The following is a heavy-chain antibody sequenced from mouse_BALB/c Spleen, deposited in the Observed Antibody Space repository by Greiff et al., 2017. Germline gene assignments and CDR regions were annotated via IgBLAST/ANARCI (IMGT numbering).Heavy chain of an antibody. CDR3: ARGNYGD. CDR1: GYTFTSYY. Sequence: QVQLKQSGPELVKPGASVRISCKASGYTFTSYYIHWVKQRPGQGLEWIGWIYPGNVNTKYNEKFKGKATLTADKSSSTAYMQLSSLTSEDSAVYFCARGNYGDWGQGTTLTVSS. V-gene: IGHV1S56*01. J-gene: IGHJ2*01. D-gene: IGHD2-1*01. CDR2: IYPGNVNT.